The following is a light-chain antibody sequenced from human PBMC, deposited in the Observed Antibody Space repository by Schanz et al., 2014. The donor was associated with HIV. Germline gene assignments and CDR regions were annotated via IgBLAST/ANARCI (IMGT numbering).Light chain of an antibody. V-gene: IGLV1-47*01. CDR2: RNN. CDR3: QSYDSSLSGYV. J-gene: IGLJ1*01. Sequence: QSVLTQPPSASGTPGQRVTISCSGSSSNIGSNYVYWYQQLPGTAPKLLIYRNNQRPSGVPDRFSGSKSGTSASLVITGLQAEDEADYYCQSYDSSLSGYVFGTGTKLT. CDR1: SSNIGSNY.